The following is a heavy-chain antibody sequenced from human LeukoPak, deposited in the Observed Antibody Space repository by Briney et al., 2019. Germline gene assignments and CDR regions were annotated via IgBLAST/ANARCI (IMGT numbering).Heavy chain of an antibody. D-gene: IGHD6-19*01. CDR2: IIPIFGTA. Sequence: ASVKVSCKASGGTFSSYAISWVRQAPGQGLEWMGGIIPIFGTANYAQKFQGRATITADESTSTAYMELSSLRSEDTAVYYCARAGSEGAVAGNLEFDYWGQGTLVTVSS. CDR3: ARAGSEGAVAGNLEFDY. J-gene: IGHJ4*02. CDR1: GGTFSSYA. V-gene: IGHV1-69*13.